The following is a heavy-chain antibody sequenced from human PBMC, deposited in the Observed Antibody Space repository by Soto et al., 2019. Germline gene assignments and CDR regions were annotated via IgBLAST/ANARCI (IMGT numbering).Heavy chain of an antibody. D-gene: IGHD4-17*01. CDR2: FYWDEDK. J-gene: IGHJ4*02. V-gene: IGHV2-5*02. Sequence: QITLKESGPTLVKPTQTLTLTCTFSGFSLSTSGVGVGWIRQPPGKALEWLALFYWDEDKRYSPSLKSRLTITKDTSKSQVVLTMTNMDPVDTATYYCAHRQRTVYFDYWGQGTLVTVSS. CDR3: AHRQRTVYFDY. CDR1: GFSLSTSGVG.